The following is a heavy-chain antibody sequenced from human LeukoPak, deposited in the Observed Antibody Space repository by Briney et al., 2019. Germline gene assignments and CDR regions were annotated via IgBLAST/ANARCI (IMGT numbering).Heavy chain of an antibody. D-gene: IGHD3-10*01. CDR1: GFTFSNYW. J-gene: IGHJ4*02. CDR3: ARVFSSVRGVPRGFNY. CDR2: IKQDGSEK. Sequence: PGGSPRLSCAASGFTFSNYWMGWVRQAPGKGLEWVANIKQDGSEKHYVDSVKGRFTISRDNAKNSLYLQMNSLRAEDTAVYYCARVFSSVRGVPRGFNYWGQGTLVTVSS. V-gene: IGHV3-7*05.